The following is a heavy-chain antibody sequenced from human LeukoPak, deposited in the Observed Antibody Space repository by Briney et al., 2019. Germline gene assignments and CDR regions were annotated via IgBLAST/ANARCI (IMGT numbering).Heavy chain of an antibody. D-gene: IGHD3-3*01. V-gene: IGHV4-39*01. CDR2: IYYSGST. CDR3: ARIDFWSGQNNAGYYFDY. CDR1: GGSTSSSSYY. Sequence: SETLSLTCTVSGGSTSSSSYYWGWIRQPPGKGLEWIGSIYYSGSTYYNPSLKSRVTISVDTSKNQFSLKLSSVTAADTAVYYCARIDFWSGQNNAGYYFDYWGQGTLVTVSS. J-gene: IGHJ4*02.